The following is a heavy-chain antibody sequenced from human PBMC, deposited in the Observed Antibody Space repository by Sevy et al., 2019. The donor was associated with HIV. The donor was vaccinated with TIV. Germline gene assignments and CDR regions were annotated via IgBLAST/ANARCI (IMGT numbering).Heavy chain of an antibody. J-gene: IGHJ4*02. CDR1: GGSISSGGYS. CDR3: VRYGSGSQAIDY. Sequence: SQTLSLTCAVSGGSISSGGYSWSWIRQPPGKGLEWIGYIYHSGSTYYNPSLKSRVTISVDRSKNQFSLKLSSVTAADTAVYYCVRYGSGSQAIDYWGQGTLVTVSS. CDR2: IYHSGST. V-gene: IGHV4-30-2*01. D-gene: IGHD3-10*01.